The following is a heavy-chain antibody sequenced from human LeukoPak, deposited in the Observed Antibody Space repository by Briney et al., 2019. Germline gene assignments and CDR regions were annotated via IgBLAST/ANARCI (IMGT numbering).Heavy chain of an antibody. CDR3: GKDRLLDGDNSY. Sequence: GGSLRLSCAASGFTFSGYAMSWVRQAPGKGLEWVSAISPSADSTFYADSGKGRFTISRDNSKNTLYLQMNSLRAEDTAVYYCGKDRLLDGDNSYWGQGTLVTVSS. CDR1: GFTFSGYA. CDR2: ISPSADST. D-gene: IGHD5-24*01. V-gene: IGHV3-23*01. J-gene: IGHJ4*02.